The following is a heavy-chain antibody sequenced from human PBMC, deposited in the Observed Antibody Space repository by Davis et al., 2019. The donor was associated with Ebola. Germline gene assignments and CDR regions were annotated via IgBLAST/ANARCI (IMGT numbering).Heavy chain of an antibody. J-gene: IGHJ4*02. CDR1: GFSFDQYW. V-gene: IGHV3-7*03. Sequence: GESLKISCVVSGFSFDQYWMSLVRQAPGKGLEWVANIKQDGSEKRYVDSVKGRFTISRDNAKNSMYLQMNSLRADDTAVYYCGRDVGPNDYWGQGTLVTVSS. CDR2: IKQDGSEK. CDR3: GRDVGPNDY. D-gene: IGHD3-10*01.